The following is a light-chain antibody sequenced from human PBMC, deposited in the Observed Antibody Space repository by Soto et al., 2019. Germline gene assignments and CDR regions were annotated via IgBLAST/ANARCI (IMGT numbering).Light chain of an antibody. CDR2: AAS. CDR1: QYVTSSY. Sequence: EIVLTQSPGTLSLSPGERATLSCRASQYVTSSYLAWYQQKTGQAPRLLIHAASSKATGIPDRISGSGSGTDFSLTISRLEPEDFAVYHCQQYGSSPLTFGAGTKVEIK. CDR3: QQYGSSPLT. J-gene: IGKJ4*01. V-gene: IGKV3-20*01.